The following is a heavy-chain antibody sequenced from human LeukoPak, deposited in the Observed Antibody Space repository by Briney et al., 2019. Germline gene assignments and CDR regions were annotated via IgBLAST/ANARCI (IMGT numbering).Heavy chain of an antibody. J-gene: IGHJ6*02. CDR3: ARVDLLTGSHKHQYYYYGMDV. D-gene: IGHD3-9*01. CDR2: ISGSGGGT. CDR1: GFTCSTYA. Sequence: GRSLRLSCAASGFTCSTYAMSWVRQAPGKGLEWVSGISGSGGGTYYADSVRGRFTISRDNSKNTLYLQMNSLRAEDTAVYYCARVDLLTGSHKHQYYYYGMDVWGQGTTVTVSS. V-gene: IGHV3-23*01.